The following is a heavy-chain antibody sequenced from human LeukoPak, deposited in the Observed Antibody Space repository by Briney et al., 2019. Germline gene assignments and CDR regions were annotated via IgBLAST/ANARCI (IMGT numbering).Heavy chain of an antibody. CDR3: AKDQGGGAFDY. D-gene: IGHD4-23*01. Sequence: PGGSLRLSCAASGFTFSSYGMHWVRQAPGKGLDWVAFIRNDGSNKYYADSVKGRFTISRDNSKNTLYLQMNSLRGEDTAVYYCAKDQGGGAFDYWGQGTLVTVSS. CDR2: IRNDGSNK. J-gene: IGHJ4*02. V-gene: IGHV3-30*02. CDR1: GFTFSSYG.